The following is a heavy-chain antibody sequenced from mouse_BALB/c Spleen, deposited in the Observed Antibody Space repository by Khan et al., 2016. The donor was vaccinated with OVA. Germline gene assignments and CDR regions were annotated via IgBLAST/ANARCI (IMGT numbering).Heavy chain of an antibody. J-gene: IGHJ3*01. CDR2: IDPFSGGT. CDR1: GYSFTSYY. D-gene: IGHD2-2*01. Sequence: VQLQQSGPELMKPGASVKISCKASGYSFTSYYIHWMMQSHGKSLEWLGYIDPFSGGTTYNQKFKGQATLTVDKSSSTAYILLSNLTSEDSAVYYCARHGFVAWFTYWGQGTLVTVSA. V-gene: IGHV1S135*01. CDR3: ARHGFVAWFTY.